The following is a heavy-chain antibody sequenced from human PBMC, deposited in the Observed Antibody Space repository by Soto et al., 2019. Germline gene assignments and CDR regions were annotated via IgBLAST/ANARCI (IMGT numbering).Heavy chain of an antibody. J-gene: IGHJ4*02. CDR1: GFTFSSYW. Sequence: SGRSLSLSCAASGFTFSSYWMGWVRQAPGKGLEWVADISQGGSSTYYADSVKGRFTISRDNSKNTLYLQMISLRAEDTAVCYCAKDGQGYYGSGSFPYYFDYWGQGTLVTVSS. V-gene: IGHV3-23*01. CDR2: ISQGGSST. D-gene: IGHD3-10*01. CDR3: AKDGQGYYGSGSFPYYFDY.